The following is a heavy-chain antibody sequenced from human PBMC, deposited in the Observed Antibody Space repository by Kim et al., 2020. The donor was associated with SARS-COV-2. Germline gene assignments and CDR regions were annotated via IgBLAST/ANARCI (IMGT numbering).Heavy chain of an antibody. Sequence: GGSLRLSCAASGFTFSSYWMHWVRQAPGKGLVWVSRINSDGSSTSYADSVKGRFTISRDNAKNTLYLQMNSLRAVDTAVYYCARVSQWFGEYANWFDPWGQGTLVTVSS. V-gene: IGHV3-74*01. CDR3: ARVSQWFGEYANWFDP. CDR2: INSDGSST. D-gene: IGHD3-10*01. CDR1: GFTFSSYW. J-gene: IGHJ5*02.